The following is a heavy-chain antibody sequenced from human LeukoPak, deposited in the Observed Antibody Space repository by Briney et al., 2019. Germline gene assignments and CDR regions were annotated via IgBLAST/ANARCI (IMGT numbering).Heavy chain of an antibody. Sequence: GRSLRLSCAASGFSFSSYGMHWVRQAPGKGLEWVALTSQDGSNKYHADSVKGRFTISRDNSKNTLYLQMNSLRVEDTAVYYCASAWHLGIVVVMLDSWGQGTLVTVSS. CDR1: GFSFSSYG. D-gene: IGHD3-22*01. CDR3: ASAWHLGIVVVMLDS. CDR2: TSQDGSNK. J-gene: IGHJ4*02. V-gene: IGHV3-30*03.